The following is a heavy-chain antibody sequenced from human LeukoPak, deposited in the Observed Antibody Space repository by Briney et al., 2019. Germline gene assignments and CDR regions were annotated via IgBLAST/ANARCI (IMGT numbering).Heavy chain of an antibody. D-gene: IGHD3-10*01. CDR2: ITSSSSYI. J-gene: IGHJ4*02. Sequence: GGSLRLSCAASGFTFSGYSMNWVRQAPGKGLEWVSSITSSSSYIYYSDSVKGRFTISRDNAKNSLYLQMNSLRAEDTAVYYCARSPNYKGYFDYWGQGTLVTVSS. CDR1: GFTFSGYS. V-gene: IGHV3-21*01. CDR3: ARSPNYKGYFDY.